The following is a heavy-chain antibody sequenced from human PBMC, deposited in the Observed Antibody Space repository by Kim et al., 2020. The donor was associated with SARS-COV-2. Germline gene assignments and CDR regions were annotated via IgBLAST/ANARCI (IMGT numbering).Heavy chain of an antibody. CDR2: ISSSSSYI. J-gene: IGHJ6*01. CDR3: ARVGRNIVVVPAGLDV. D-gene: IGHD2-2*01. Sequence: GGSLRLSCAASGFTFSSYSMNWVRQAPGKGLEWVSSISSSSSYIYYADSVKGRFTIPRDNVKNSLNLQMNSLRAEDTAVYYCARVGRNIVVVPAGLDVWG. V-gene: IGHV3-21*01. CDR1: GFTFSSYS.